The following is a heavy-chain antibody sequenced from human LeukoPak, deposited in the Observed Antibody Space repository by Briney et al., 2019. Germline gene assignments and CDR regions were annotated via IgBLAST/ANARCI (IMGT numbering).Heavy chain of an antibody. CDR3: ARAGSSGWYGFDY. D-gene: IGHD6-19*01. CDR2: ISGSGGST. Sequence: HAGGSLRLSCAASGFTFSSYAMSWVRQAPGKGLEWVSAISGSGGSTYYADSVKGRFTISRDNAKNSLYLQMNSLRAEDTAVYYCARAGSSGWYGFDYWGQGTLATVSS. CDR1: GFTFSSYA. V-gene: IGHV3-23*01. J-gene: IGHJ4*02.